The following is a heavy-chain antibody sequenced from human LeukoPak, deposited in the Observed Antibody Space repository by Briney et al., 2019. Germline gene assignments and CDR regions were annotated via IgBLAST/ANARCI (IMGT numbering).Heavy chain of an antibody. CDR2: MYSSGST. CDR3: ARRDCSAGSCYSYFDY. J-gene: IGHJ4*02. D-gene: IGHD2-15*01. CDR1: GGSSSSTSYY. Sequence: SETLSLTCSVSGGSSSSTSYYWGWIRQSPGKGLEWIGSMYSSGSTYYNPSLKGRVTISVDTSKNQFSLKLSSVTAADTAVYYCARRDCSAGSCYSYFDYWGQGTLVTVSS. V-gene: IGHV4-39*01.